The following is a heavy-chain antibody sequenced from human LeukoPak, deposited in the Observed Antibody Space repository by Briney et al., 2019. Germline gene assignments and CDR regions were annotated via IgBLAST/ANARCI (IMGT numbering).Heavy chain of an antibody. CDR1: GYTFTGYY. CDR3: AISSGWYAAEFDY. D-gene: IGHD6-19*01. J-gene: IGHJ4*02. Sequence: GASVKVSCKASGYTFTGYYMHWVRQAPGQGLEWMGWVNPNSGGTNYAQKFQGRVTMTRDTSISTAYMELSRLRSDDTAVYYCAISSGWYAAEFDYWGQGTLVTVSS. V-gene: IGHV1-2*02. CDR2: VNPNSGGT.